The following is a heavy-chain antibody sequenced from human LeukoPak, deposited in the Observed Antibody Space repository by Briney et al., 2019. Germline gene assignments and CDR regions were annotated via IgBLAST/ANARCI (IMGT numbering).Heavy chain of an antibody. V-gene: IGHV1-2*02. J-gene: IGHJ4*02. D-gene: IGHD3-16*02. Sequence: ASVKVSCKASGYTFTGYYMHWVRQAPGQGLEWMGWINPNSGGTNYAQKFHGRVTMTRDTSISTAYKELSRLRSDDTAVYYCARGEITSGGVIVVFDYWGQGTLVTVSS. CDR3: ARGEITSGGVIVVFDY. CDR2: INPNSGGT. CDR1: GYTFTGYY.